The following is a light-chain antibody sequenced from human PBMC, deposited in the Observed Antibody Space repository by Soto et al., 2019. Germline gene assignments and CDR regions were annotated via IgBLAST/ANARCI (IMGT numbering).Light chain of an antibody. CDR2: GAS. CDR3: QQTYRIPIT. Sequence: DIQVTHSPSSLSAFVVYRFTITCRASQSISTYLNWFQQRPGKAPKLLIYGASSLQSGVPSRFSGSGSGTDFTLTLSTLQPEDSATYYCQQTYRIPITFGQGTRLEIK. J-gene: IGKJ5*01. V-gene: IGKV1-39*01. CDR1: QSISTY.